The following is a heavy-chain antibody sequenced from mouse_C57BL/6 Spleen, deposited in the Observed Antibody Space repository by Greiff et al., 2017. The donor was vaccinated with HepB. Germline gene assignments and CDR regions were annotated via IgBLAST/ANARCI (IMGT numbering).Heavy chain of an antibody. CDR1: GYSITSGYY. Sequence: VQLQESGPGLVKPSQSLSLSCSVTGYSITSGYYWNWIRQFPGNKLEWMSYISYDGSNNYNPSLKNRISITRDTSKNQFFLKLTSVTTEDTATYFSARSGYDYWGPGTTLTVSS. J-gene: IGHJ2*01. D-gene: IGHD1-2*01. CDR2: ISYDGSN. V-gene: IGHV3-6*01. CDR3: ARSGYDY.